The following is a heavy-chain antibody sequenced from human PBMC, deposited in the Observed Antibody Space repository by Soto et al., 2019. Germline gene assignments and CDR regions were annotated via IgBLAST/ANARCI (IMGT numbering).Heavy chain of an antibody. V-gene: IGHV3-15*01. J-gene: IGHJ4*02. CDR2: IKRKSDGGTT. CDR3: AVNDYLDY. Sequence: GGSLRLSCAASVFTFSDAWMIWVRQAPGKGLEWVGRIKRKSDGGTTDYAAPVKGRFTMSRDDSANTLYLQMNSLKTEDTAVYFCAVNDYLDYWGQGALVTVSS. CDR1: VFTFSDAW.